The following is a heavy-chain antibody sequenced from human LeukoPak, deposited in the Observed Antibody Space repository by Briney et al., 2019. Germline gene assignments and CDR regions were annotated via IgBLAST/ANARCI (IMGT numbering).Heavy chain of an antibody. CDR2: ISWNSGSI. Sequence: GGSLRLSCAASGFTFDDYAMHWVRQAPGKGLEWVSGISWNSGSIGYADSVKGRFTISRDNAKNSLYLQMNSLRAEDMALYYCAKSTSSGWQMGTDFDYWGQGTLVTVSS. CDR3: AKSTSSGWQMGTDFDY. D-gene: IGHD6-19*01. V-gene: IGHV3-9*03. J-gene: IGHJ4*02. CDR1: GFTFDDYA.